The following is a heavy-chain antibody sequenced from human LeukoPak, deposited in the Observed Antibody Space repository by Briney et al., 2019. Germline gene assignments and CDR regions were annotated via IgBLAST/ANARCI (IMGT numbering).Heavy chain of an antibody. CDR3: ARVGEDSSGYYYYFDY. CDR2: VSSNGGST. D-gene: IGHD3-22*01. V-gene: IGHV3-64*01. CDR1: GFTFSSYA. J-gene: IGHJ4*02. Sequence: LSGGSLRLSCAASGFTFSSYAMHWVSQAPGKGLEYVSAVSSNGGSTYYANSVKGRFTISRDNSKNTLYLQMGSLRGEDMAVYYCARVGEDSSGYYYYFDYWGQRTLVTVSS.